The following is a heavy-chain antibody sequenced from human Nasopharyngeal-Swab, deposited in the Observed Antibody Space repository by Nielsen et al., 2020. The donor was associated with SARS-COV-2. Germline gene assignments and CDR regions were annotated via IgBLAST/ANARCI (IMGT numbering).Heavy chain of an antibody. Sequence: SETLSLTCTISGGSIGSYYWTWIRQHPGKGLEWIGCIYYSGSTDYNPSLKSRLTISLDTSKNQFFLRLSSVTAADTAVYYCARGGSTGWNPFDDWGPGTLATVSS. CDR3: ARGGSTGWNPFDD. J-gene: IGHJ4*02. CDR2: IYYSGST. CDR1: GGSIGSYY. V-gene: IGHV4-31*03. D-gene: IGHD6-19*01.